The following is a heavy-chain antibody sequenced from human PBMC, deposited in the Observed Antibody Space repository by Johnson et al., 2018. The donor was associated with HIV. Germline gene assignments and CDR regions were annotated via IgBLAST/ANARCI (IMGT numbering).Heavy chain of an antibody. CDR1: GFTFDDFG. Sequence: VQLVESGGGVQRPGGSLRLSCAASGFTFDDFGMSWVRQAPGKGLEWVSGINWNGGSTGYADSVKGRFTISRDNAKHSLYLQMNGRRAEDTAVYYCARDRSMGSYYVSDAFDIWGQGTMVTVAS. J-gene: IGHJ3*02. D-gene: IGHD1-26*01. CDR2: INWNGGST. CDR3: ARDRSMGSYYVSDAFDI. V-gene: IGHV3-20*04.